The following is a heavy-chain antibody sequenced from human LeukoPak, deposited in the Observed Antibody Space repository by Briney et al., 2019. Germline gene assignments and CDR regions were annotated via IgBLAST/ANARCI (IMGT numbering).Heavy chain of an antibody. Sequence: QPGGSLRLSCAASGFTFSSYSMNWVRQAPGKGLEWVSGISWSSGIIGYADSVKGRFTISRDNAKNSLDLQMESLRAEDTAVYYCAKDTGSPADAITMEDNAFDIWGQGTMVTVSS. CDR1: GFTFSSYS. D-gene: IGHD3-3*01. CDR2: ISWSSGII. CDR3: AKDTGSPADAITMEDNAFDI. V-gene: IGHV3-9*01. J-gene: IGHJ3*02.